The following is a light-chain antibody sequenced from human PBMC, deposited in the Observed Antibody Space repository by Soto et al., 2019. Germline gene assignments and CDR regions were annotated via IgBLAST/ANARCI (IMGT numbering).Light chain of an antibody. CDR2: DAS. J-gene: IGKJ4*01. V-gene: IGKV1-33*01. Sequence: DMQMTQSPSSLYASVGDRVTITCQASQDISNYLNWYQQKPGKAPKLLIFDASSVEIGEPSRFSGSGSGTDFTFTLSSLQPEDVATDYCHRCADLPRTFGGGTNVEIK. CDR3: HRCADLPRT. CDR1: QDISNY.